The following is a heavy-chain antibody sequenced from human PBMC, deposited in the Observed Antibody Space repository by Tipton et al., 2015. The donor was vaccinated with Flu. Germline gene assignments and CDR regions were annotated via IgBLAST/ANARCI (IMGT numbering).Heavy chain of an antibody. CDR1: GFTFSSYA. D-gene: IGHD3-22*01. CDR3: TRSFYYDSSGYDAFDI. Sequence: SLRLSCAASGFTFSSYAMHWVRQAPGKGLEWVAGIWFDGSNKYYADSVKGRFTFSRDNSKNTLYLQMNSLRAEDTAVYYCTRSFYYDSSGYDAFDIWGQGTMVTVSS. J-gene: IGHJ3*02. V-gene: IGHV3-33*01. CDR2: IWFDGSNK.